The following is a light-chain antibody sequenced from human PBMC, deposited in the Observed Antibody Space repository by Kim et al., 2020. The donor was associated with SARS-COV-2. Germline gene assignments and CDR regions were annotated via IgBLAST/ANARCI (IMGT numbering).Light chain of an antibody. CDR3: QVWDSISDHPGV. CDR1: DIETKS. CDR2: YDS. V-gene: IGLV3-21*04. J-gene: IGLJ2*01. Sequence: SYELTQSPSVSVAPGKTAMITCGGSDIETKSVHWYQKKPGLAPVLVISYDSDRHSGIPERFSGSNSGDTATLTINRAEAGDEADYYCQVWDSISDHPGVFGGGTQLTVL.